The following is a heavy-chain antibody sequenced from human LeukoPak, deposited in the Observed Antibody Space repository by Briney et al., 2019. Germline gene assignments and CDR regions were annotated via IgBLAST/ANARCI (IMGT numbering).Heavy chain of an antibody. Sequence: ASVKVSCKASGYTFTGYYMHWVRQAPGQGLEWMGWINPNSGGTNYAQKFQGRVTMTRDTSISTAYMELSRLRSDDTAVYYCGRAGYSSGWSTYYSYMDFGGKGPRVTVSS. J-gene: IGHJ6*03. V-gene: IGHV1-2*02. CDR3: GRAGYSSGWSTYYSYMDF. CDR2: INPNSGGT. CDR1: GYTFTGYY. D-gene: IGHD6-19*01.